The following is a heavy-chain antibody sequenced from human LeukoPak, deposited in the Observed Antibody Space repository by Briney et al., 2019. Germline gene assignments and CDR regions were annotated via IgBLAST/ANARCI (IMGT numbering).Heavy chain of an antibody. V-gene: IGHV3-30*18. D-gene: IGHD6-13*01. Sequence: GGSLRLSCAASGFTFRRNGMHWVRQAPGKGLEWVAVISYDGSNKYYADSVKGRFTISRDNSKNTLNLQMNSLRDEDTAVYYCAKDRSSSWSLDYWGQGTLVTVSS. CDR3: AKDRSSSWSLDY. CDR2: ISYDGSNK. CDR1: GFTFRRNG. J-gene: IGHJ4*02.